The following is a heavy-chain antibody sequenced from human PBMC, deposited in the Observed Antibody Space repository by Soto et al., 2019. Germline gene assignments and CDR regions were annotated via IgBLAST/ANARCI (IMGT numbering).Heavy chain of an antibody. J-gene: IGHJ6*02. CDR2: IYYSGST. D-gene: IGHD3-10*01. Sequence: SETLSLTCTVSGGSISSGDYYWSWIRQPPGKGLEWIGYIYYSGSTYYNPSLKSRVTISVDTSKNQFSLKLSSVTAADTAVYYCARSITQVYYYGMDVWGQGTTVTVSS. V-gene: IGHV4-30-4*01. CDR3: ARSITQVYYYGMDV. CDR1: GGSISSGDYY.